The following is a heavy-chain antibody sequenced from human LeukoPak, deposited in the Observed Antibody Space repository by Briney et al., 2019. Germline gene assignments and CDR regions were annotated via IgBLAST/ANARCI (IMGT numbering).Heavy chain of an antibody. D-gene: IGHD1-26*01. Sequence: GGSLRLSCVASGFTFNNYAMHWVRQAPGKGLEWVSAISGSGGSTYYADSVKGRFTISRDNSKNTLYLQMNSLRAEDTAVYYCAKGSHGSGSPPLDYWGQGTLVTVSS. V-gene: IGHV3-23*01. CDR3: AKGSHGSGSPPLDY. J-gene: IGHJ4*02. CDR2: ISGSGGST. CDR1: GFTFNNYA.